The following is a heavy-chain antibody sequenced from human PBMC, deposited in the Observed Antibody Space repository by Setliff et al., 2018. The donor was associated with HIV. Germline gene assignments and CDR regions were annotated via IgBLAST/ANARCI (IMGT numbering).Heavy chain of an antibody. CDR3: TRVGGWYAYDY. CDR2: IRSKAYGGTT. CDR1: GFTFGDYA. J-gene: IGHJ4*02. V-gene: IGHV3-49*04. Sequence: GGSLRLSCTASGFTFGDYAMSWVRQAPGKGLEWVGFIRSKAYGGTTEYAASVKGRFTISRDDSKSIAYLQMSSLKTEDTAVYYCTRVGGWYAYDYWGQGTLVTVSS. D-gene: IGHD6-19*01.